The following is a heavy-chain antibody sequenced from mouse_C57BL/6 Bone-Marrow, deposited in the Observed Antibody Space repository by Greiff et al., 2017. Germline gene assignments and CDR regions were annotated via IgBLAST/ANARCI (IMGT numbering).Heavy chain of an antibody. Sequence: EVKLVESGGGLVQPGGSLKLSCAASGFTFSDYGMAWVRQAPRKGPEWVAFISNLAYSIYYADTVTGRFTISRENAKNTLYLEMSSLRSEDTAMYYCARYDYGFFAHWGQGTLVTVSA. J-gene: IGHJ3*01. V-gene: IGHV5-15*01. CDR1: GFTFSDYG. D-gene: IGHD2-4*01. CDR2: ISNLAYSI. CDR3: ARYDYGFFAH.